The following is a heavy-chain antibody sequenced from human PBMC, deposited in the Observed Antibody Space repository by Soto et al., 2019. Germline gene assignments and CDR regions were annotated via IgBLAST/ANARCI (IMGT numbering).Heavy chain of an antibody. Sequence: QITLKESGPPLVKPTQTLTLTCTFSGFSLSTSGVGVVWIRQPPGKALEWLALIYWDGDERYSPFLKSRLTITKDPSKNQVALTMTNMDPVDTATYYCAHKGGRGAGMDVWGQGTTVTVSS. D-gene: IGHD2-15*01. CDR3: AHKGGRGAGMDV. CDR1: GFSLSTSGVG. CDR2: IYWDGDE. J-gene: IGHJ6*02. V-gene: IGHV2-5*02.